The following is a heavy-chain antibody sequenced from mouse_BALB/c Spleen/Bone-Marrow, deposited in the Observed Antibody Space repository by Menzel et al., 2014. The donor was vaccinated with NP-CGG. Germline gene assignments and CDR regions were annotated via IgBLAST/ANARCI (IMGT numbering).Heavy chain of an antibody. D-gene: IGHD2-2*01. Sequence: VQLQQSGPELVKPGASVKLSCRASGFSFTDYFITWVQQSHGKSLEWIGRIHPYNGDTFYNQKFKVKATLTVDKSSNTTRMEVLSLTAEDSAIYYCGKYGSDAMYFWGQGTSVAVSS. CDR2: IHPYNGDT. CDR3: GKYGSDAMYF. CDR1: GFSFTDYF. V-gene: IGHV1-37*01. J-gene: IGHJ4*01.